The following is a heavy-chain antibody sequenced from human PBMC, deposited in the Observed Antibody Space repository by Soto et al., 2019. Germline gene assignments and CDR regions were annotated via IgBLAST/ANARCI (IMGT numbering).Heavy chain of an antibody. CDR3: ASGGLLTSDAFDI. D-gene: IGHD2-21*02. CDR1: GFTFSSYS. V-gene: IGHV3-21*01. Sequence: KSGGSLRLSCAASGFTFSSYSMNWVRQAPGKGLEWVSSISSSSSYIYYADSVKGRFTISRDNAKNSLYLQMNSLRAEDTAVYYSASGGLLTSDAFDIWGQGTMVTVSS. J-gene: IGHJ3*02. CDR2: ISSSSSYI.